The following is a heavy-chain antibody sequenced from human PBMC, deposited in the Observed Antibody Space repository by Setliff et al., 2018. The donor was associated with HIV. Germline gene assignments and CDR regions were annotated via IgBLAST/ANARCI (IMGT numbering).Heavy chain of an antibody. Sequence: RGSLRLSCTGFGFTFSDYTMNWVRQTPGEGREWISYISGTTNTTYHADSVKGRFTNSRDNSKNTLYLQMNSLRADDTAVYYCATARPRHLVPTNPPKYFDYWGQGTLVTVSS. CDR3: ATARPRHLVPTNPPKYFDY. V-gene: IGHV3-48*01. J-gene: IGHJ4*02. D-gene: IGHD2-8*02. CDR1: GFTFSDYT. CDR2: ISGTTNTT.